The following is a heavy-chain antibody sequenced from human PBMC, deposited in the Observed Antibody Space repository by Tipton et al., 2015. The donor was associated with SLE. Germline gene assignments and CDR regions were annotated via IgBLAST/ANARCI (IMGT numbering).Heavy chain of an antibody. CDR1: GGSAGSGRYN. CDR2: ISHRGTT. Sequence: TLSLTCSVSGGSAGSGRYNWSWLRQHPVKGLEWIGHISHRGTTYYNPSLKSRISISVDTSKTQFSLNLSSVTAADTAVYYCARDSSSSSHMEVWGKGITVTVSS. D-gene: IGHD6-6*01. J-gene: IGHJ6*04. V-gene: IGHV4-31*03. CDR3: ARDSSSSSHMEV.